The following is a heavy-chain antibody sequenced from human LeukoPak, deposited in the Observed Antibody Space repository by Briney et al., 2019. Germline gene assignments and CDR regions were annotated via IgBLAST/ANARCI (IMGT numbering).Heavy chain of an antibody. V-gene: IGHV3-23*01. D-gene: IGHD6-19*01. CDR3: VQGHSSGWYWLDP. CDR2: ISASGGRT. CDR1: GFTFSSYD. Sequence: SGGSLRLSCAASGFTFSSYDMSWVRQAPGKGLEWVSAISASGGRTYYADSVKGRFTISRDNSINTPYLRMNSLRGEDTAVYYCVQGHSSGWYWLDPWGQGTLVTVSS. J-gene: IGHJ5*02.